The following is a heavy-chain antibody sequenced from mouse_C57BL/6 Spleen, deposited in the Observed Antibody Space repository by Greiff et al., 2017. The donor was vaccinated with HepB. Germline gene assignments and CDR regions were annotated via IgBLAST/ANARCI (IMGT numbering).Heavy chain of an antibody. Sequence: VKLLESGPELVKPGASVKISCKASGYAFSSSWMNWVKQRPGKGLEWIGRIYPGDGDTNYNGKFKGKATLTADKSSSTAYMQLSSLTSEDSAVYFCARLPYGSSRGNFFDYWGQGTTLTVSS. CDR1: GYAFSSSW. CDR2: IYPGDGDT. D-gene: IGHD1-1*01. J-gene: IGHJ2*01. V-gene: IGHV1-82*01. CDR3: ARLPYGSSRGNFFDY.